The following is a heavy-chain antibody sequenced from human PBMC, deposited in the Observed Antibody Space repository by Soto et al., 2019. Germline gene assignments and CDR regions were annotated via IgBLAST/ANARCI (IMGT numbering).Heavy chain of an antibody. CDR1: GLTFSSYS. J-gene: IGHJ4*02. V-gene: IGHV3-48*01. CDR2: ISNSGSTI. Sequence: PGGSLRLSCAASGLTFSSYSMNWVRQAPGKGLEWLSYISNSGSTIYYADSVKGRFTISRDNAKNSLYLQMNSLRAEDTAVYYCANSFDYWGQGTLVTVSS. CDR3: ANSFDY.